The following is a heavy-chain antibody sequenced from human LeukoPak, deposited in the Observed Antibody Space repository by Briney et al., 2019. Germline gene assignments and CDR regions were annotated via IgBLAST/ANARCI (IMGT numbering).Heavy chain of an antibody. V-gene: IGHV4-34*01. J-gene: IGHJ4*02. Sequence: SETLSLTCAVYGGSFSGYYWSWIRQPPGKGLDWIGEINHSGSTNYNPSLKSRVTISVDTSKNQFSLKLSSVTAADTAVYYCARLWRGYDYWGQGTLVTVSS. CDR2: INHSGST. D-gene: IGHD2-21*01. CDR3: ARLWRGYDY. CDR1: GGSFSGYY.